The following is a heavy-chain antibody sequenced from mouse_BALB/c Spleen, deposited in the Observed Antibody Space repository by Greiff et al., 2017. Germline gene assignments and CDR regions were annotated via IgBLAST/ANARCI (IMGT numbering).Heavy chain of an antibody. V-gene: IGHV1-54*01. CDR2: INPGSGGT. J-gene: IGHJ1*01. Sequence: VQLQQSGAELVRPGTSVKVSCKASGYAFTNYLIEWVKQRPGQGLEWIGVINPGSGGTNYNEKFKGKATLTADKSSSTAYMQLSSLTSDDSAVYFCARAETNWYFDVWGAGTTVTVSS. CDR3: ARAETNWYFDV. CDR1: GYAFTNYL.